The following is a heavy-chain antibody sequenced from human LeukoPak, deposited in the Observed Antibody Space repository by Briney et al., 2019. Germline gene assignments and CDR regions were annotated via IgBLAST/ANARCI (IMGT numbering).Heavy chain of an antibody. CDR3: ARGTYSGYDDNWFDP. J-gene: IGHJ5*02. V-gene: IGHV3-48*04. Sequence: PGGSLRLSCAASGFTFSSYSMNWVRQAPGKGLEWVSYISSSSTIYYADSVKGRFTISRDNAKNSLYLQMNSLRAEDTAVYYCARGTYSGYDDNWFDPWGQGTLVTVSS. D-gene: IGHD5-12*01. CDR2: ISSSSTI. CDR1: GFTFSSYS.